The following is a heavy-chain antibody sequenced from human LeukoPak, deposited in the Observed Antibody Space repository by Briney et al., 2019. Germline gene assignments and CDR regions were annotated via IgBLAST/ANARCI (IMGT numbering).Heavy chain of an antibody. V-gene: IGHV3-30*04. CDR3: AELGITMIGGV. CDR1: GFTFSSYA. CDR2: ISYDGSNK. J-gene: IGHJ6*04. Sequence: SGRSLRLSCAASGFTFSSYAMHWVRQAPGQGLEWVAVISYDGSNKYYADSVKGRFTISRDNSKNTLYLQMNSLRAEDTAVYYCAELGITMIGGVWGKGTTVTISS. D-gene: IGHD3-10*02.